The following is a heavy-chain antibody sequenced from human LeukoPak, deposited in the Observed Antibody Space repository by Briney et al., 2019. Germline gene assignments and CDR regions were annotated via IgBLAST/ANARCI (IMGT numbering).Heavy chain of an antibody. CDR3: AREGWSSGWYGQDWFDP. D-gene: IGHD6-19*01. J-gene: IGHJ5*02. CDR2: IYTSGST. CDR1: GGSISSGDYY. V-gene: IGHV4-61*02. Sequence: SETLSLTCTVSGGSISSGDYYWSWIRQPAGKGLEWIGRIYTSGSTNYNPSLKSRVTISVDTSKNQFSLKLSSVTAADTAVYYCAREGWSSGWYGQDWFDPWGQGTLVTVSS.